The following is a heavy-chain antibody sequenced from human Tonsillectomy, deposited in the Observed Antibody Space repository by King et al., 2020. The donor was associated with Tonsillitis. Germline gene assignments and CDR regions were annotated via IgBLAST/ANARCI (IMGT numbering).Heavy chain of an antibody. D-gene: IGHD6-13*01. V-gene: IGHV3-53*04. J-gene: IGHJ4*02. CDR2: IYSGGST. Sequence: LQLVESGGGVVQPGGSLRLSCVASGFSVDNQYMTWVRQAPGKGLEWVATIYSGGSTDYADPGQGRVTISRQKSKNTLYLRMNSLRVDDTAVYYCARAAGGGKFFDYWGQGALVTVSS. CDR3: ARAAGGGKFFDY. CDR1: GFSVDNQY.